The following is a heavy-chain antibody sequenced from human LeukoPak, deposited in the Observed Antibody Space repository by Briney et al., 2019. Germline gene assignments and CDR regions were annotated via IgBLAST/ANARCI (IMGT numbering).Heavy chain of an antibody. Sequence: GGSLRLSCAASGFTFSSYAMRCVRQAPGRGLEWVSAISGSGGSTYYADYVKGRLTISRDNSKNTLYLQMDSLRAEDTAVYYCAKFDYGTPAAVGGMDVWGQGTTVTVSS. CDR1: GFTFSSYA. CDR2: ISGSGGST. D-gene: IGHD4/OR15-4a*01. J-gene: IGHJ6*02. CDR3: AKFDYGTPAAVGGMDV. V-gene: IGHV3-23*01.